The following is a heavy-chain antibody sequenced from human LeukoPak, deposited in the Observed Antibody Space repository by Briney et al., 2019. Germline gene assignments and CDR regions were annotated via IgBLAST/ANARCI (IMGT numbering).Heavy chain of an antibody. CDR3: ARVGTTVTTRSYWYFDL. CDR2: IYYSGST. Sequence: SETLSLTCTVSGGSISSYYWSWIRQPPGKGLEWIGYIYYSGSTNYNPSLKSRVTISVDTSKNQFSLKLSSVTAADTAVYYCARVGTTVTTRSYWYFDLWGRGTLVTVSS. V-gene: IGHV4-59*01. J-gene: IGHJ2*01. CDR1: GGSISSYY. D-gene: IGHD4-17*01.